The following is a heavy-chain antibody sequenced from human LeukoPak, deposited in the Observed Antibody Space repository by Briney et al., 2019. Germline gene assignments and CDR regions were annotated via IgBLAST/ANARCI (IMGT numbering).Heavy chain of an antibody. Sequence: GGSLRLSSAASGFTFSSYGLHWVRQAPGKGLEWVAAISYDGNNKYYPDSVKGRFTISRDNSKNTLYLQMNSLRAEDTAVYYCARASITMVRGHDAFDIWGQGTMVTVSS. D-gene: IGHD3-10*01. CDR2: ISYDGNNK. CDR1: GFTFSSYG. V-gene: IGHV3-30*03. CDR3: ARASITMVRGHDAFDI. J-gene: IGHJ3*02.